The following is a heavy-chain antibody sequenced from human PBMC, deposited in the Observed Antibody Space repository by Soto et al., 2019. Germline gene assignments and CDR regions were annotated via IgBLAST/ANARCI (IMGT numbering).Heavy chain of an antibody. D-gene: IGHD1-26*01. J-gene: IGHJ3*02. Sequence: EVQLVESGGGLVKPGGSLRLSCAASGFTCSNAWMNWVRQDPGKGLEWVGSIKSKTDGGTTDYAAPVKGRFTISRDDSKNTLYLQINSLKTEDTAVYYCTTDLGAVDAFDIWGQGTMVTVSS. CDR1: GFTCSNAW. V-gene: IGHV3-15*07. CDR2: IKSKTDGGTT. CDR3: TTDLGAVDAFDI.